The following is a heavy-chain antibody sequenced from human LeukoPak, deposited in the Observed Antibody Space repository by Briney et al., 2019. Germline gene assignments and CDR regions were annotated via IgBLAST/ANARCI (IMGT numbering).Heavy chain of an antibody. J-gene: IGHJ4*02. CDR2: IYYSGST. CDR1: GGSISSYY. D-gene: IGHD1-26*01. CDR3: AREWELLGEFDY. Sequence: SETLSLTCTVSGGSISSYYWSWIRQPPGKGLEWIGYIYYSGSTNYNPSLKSRVTISVDTSKDQFSLKLSSVTAADTAVYYCAREWELLGEFDYWGQGTLLTVSS. V-gene: IGHV4-59*01.